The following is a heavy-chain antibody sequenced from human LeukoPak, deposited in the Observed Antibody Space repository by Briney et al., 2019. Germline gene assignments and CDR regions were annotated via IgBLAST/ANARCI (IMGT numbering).Heavy chain of an antibody. Sequence: GASVKVSCKASGYTFTGYYMHWVRQAPGQGLEWMGWINPNSGGTNYAQKFQGRVTMTRDTSISTAYMELSRLRSDDTAVYYCAAHVDWLEISDAFDIWGQGTMVTVSS. J-gene: IGHJ3*02. D-gene: IGHD6-19*01. V-gene: IGHV1-2*02. CDR1: GYTFTGYY. CDR2: INPNSGGT. CDR3: AAHVDWLEISDAFDI.